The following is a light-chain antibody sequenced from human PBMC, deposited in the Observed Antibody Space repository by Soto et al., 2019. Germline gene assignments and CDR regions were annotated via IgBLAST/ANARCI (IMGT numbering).Light chain of an antibody. CDR1: QGISRF. CDR3: QQLNSYPLT. V-gene: IGKV1-9*01. CDR2: AAS. J-gene: IGKJ4*01. Sequence: DIQLTQSPSFLSASVGDRVIITCRASQGISRFLAWYQQKPGKAPNLLIYAASTLQSGVPSRFSGSGSGTEFTLTISSLQPEDFATSYCQQLNSYPLTFGGGTKVEIK.